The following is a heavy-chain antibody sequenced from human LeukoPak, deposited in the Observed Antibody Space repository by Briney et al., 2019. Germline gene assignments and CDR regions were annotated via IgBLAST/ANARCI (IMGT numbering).Heavy chain of an antibody. Sequence: GGSLRLSCAASGFTFSSYAMHWVRQAPGKGLEWVAVISYDGSNKYYADSVKGRFTISRDNSKNTLYLQMNSLRAEDTAVYYCARDRGGPYYFDYWGQGTLVTVSS. CDR2: ISYDGSNK. D-gene: IGHD3-10*01. J-gene: IGHJ4*02. CDR1: GFTFSSYA. CDR3: ARDRGGPYYFDY. V-gene: IGHV3-30-3*01.